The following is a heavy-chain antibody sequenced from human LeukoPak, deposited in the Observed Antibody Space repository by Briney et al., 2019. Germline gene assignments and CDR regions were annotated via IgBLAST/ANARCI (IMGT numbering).Heavy chain of an antibody. CDR3: ARRQLMYYYDSSGYRADAFDI. Sequence: GESLKISCKGSGYSFTSYWIDWVRQMPGKGLEWMGIIYPGDSDTRYSPSFQGQVTISADKSISTAYLQWSSLKASDTAMYYCARRQLMYYYDSSGYRADAFDIWGQGTMVTVSS. CDR2: IYPGDSDT. V-gene: IGHV5-51*01. D-gene: IGHD3-22*01. J-gene: IGHJ3*02. CDR1: GYSFTSYW.